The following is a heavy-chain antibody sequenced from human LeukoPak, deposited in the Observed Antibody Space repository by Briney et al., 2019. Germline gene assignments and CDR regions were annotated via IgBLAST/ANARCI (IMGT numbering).Heavy chain of an antibody. D-gene: IGHD3-3*01. CDR2: IYHSGST. J-gene: IGHJ5*02. V-gene: IGHV4-38-2*02. Sequence: SETLSLTCTVSGYSISSGYYWGWIRQPPGEGLEWIASIYHSGSTYYNPSLRSRVTISVDTSKNQFSLKLSSVTAADTAVYYCARARITIFGVVIRKNWFDPWGQGTLVTVSS. CDR3: ARARITIFGVVIRKNWFDP. CDR1: GYSISSGYY.